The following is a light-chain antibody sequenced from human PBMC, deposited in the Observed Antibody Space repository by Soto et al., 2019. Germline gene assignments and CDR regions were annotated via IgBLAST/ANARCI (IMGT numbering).Light chain of an antibody. Sequence: EIVLTQSPATLSLSPGERATLSCRASQRVSSYLAWYQQKPGQAPRLLIYDASNRATGIPARFSGSGSGTDFTLPISSLEPEDFAVYYCQQHSNWPPLTFGGGTKVEIK. J-gene: IGKJ4*01. V-gene: IGKV3-11*01. CDR1: QRVSSY. CDR3: QQHSNWPPLT. CDR2: DAS.